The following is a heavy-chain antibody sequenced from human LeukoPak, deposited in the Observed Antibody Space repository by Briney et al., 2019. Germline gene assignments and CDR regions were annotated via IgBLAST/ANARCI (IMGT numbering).Heavy chain of an antibody. CDR3: ARERRLPTVTTPYYFDY. CDR2: IIPIFGTA. J-gene: IGHJ4*02. V-gene: IGHV1-69*01. Sequence: SVKVSCKASGGTFSSYAISWVRQAPGQGPEWMGGIIPIFGTANYAQKFQGRVTITADESTSTAYMELSSLRSEDTAVYYCARERRLPTVTTPYYFDYWGQGTLVTVSS. CDR1: GGTFSSYA. D-gene: IGHD4-17*01.